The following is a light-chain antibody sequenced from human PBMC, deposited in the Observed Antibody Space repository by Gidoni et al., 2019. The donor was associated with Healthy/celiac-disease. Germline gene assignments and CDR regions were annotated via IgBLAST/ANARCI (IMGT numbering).Light chain of an antibody. J-gene: IGKJ5*01. V-gene: IGKV3D-20*01. CDR1: QSVSSSY. CDR3: QQYGSSLT. CDR2: DAS. Sequence: IVLTQSPATLSLSPVERATLSCGASQSVSSSYLAWYQQKPGLAPRLLIYDASSRATGIPDRFSGSGSGTDFTLTISRLEPEDFAVNYCQQYGSSLTFGQGTRLEIK.